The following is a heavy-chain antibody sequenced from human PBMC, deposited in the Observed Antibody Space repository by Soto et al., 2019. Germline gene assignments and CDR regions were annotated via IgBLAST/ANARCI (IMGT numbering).Heavy chain of an antibody. CDR3: RKLSGYGSS. Sequence: EVHLLESGGGLVQPGGSLRLSCAASGFTFSSHSMTWVRQAPGKGLEWISGISNNNVDTFYAESVKGRFTISRDNSKNPGSLQTNSLRADDKARYFCRKLSGYGSSWGQGTLVIVSS. V-gene: IGHV3-23*01. CDR2: ISNNNVDT. D-gene: IGHD3-10*01. CDR1: GFTFSSHS. J-gene: IGHJ4*02.